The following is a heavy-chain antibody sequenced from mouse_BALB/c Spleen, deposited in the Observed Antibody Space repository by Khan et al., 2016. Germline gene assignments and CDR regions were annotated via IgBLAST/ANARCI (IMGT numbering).Heavy chain of an antibody. CDR1: GYTFTSNY. CDR3: TGFAY. Sequence: VQLQESGAELVKPGASVKLSCKASGYTFTSNYLYWVKQRPGQGLEWIGEINPGSGSTNFNEKFKSKATLTVDKSSSTAYMQLSSLTSEDSAIYYRTGFAYWGQGTLVTVSA. CDR2: INPGSGST. J-gene: IGHJ3*01. V-gene: IGHV1S81*02.